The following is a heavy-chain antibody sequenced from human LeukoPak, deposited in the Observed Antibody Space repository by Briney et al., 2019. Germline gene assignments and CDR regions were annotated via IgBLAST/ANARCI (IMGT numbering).Heavy chain of an antibody. CDR3: AGGYCSSTSCYKLPLYYYYYMDV. D-gene: IGHD2-2*02. CDR2: ISSSSSTI. J-gene: IGHJ6*03. Sequence: GGSLRLSCAASGFTFSSYSMNWVRQAPGKGLEWVSYISSSSSTIYYADSVKGRFTISRDNAKNSLYLQMNSLRAEDTAVYYCAGGYCSSTSCYKLPLYYYYYMDVWGKGTTVTVSS. V-gene: IGHV3-48*01. CDR1: GFTFSSYS.